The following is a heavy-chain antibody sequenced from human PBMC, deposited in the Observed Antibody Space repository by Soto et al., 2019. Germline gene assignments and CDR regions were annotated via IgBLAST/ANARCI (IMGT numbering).Heavy chain of an antibody. V-gene: IGHV4-30-4*01. J-gene: IGHJ5*02. Sequence: SETLSLTCTVSGGSISSGDYYWRCMRQPPGKGLEWIGYIYYSGSTYYNPSLKNRVTISVDTSKNQFSLKLSSVTAADAAVYYCARGGYDFWSGYYMGDWFDPWGQGTLVTVSS. D-gene: IGHD3-3*01. CDR1: GGSISSGDYY. CDR3: ARGGYDFWSGYYMGDWFDP. CDR2: IYYSGST.